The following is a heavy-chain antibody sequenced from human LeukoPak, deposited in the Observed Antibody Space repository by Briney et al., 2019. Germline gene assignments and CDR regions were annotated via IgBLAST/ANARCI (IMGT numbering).Heavy chain of an antibody. J-gene: IGHJ6*03. Sequence: PSQTLSLTCAVYGGSFSGYYWSWIRQPPGKGLEWIGEINHSGSTNYNPSLKSRATISVDTSKNQFSLKLSSVTAADTAVYYCARHLGDYADHYYYYYYMDVWGKGTTVTISS. CDR3: ARHLGDYADHYYYYYYMDV. CDR1: GGSFSGYY. D-gene: IGHD4-17*01. CDR2: INHSGST. V-gene: IGHV4-34*01.